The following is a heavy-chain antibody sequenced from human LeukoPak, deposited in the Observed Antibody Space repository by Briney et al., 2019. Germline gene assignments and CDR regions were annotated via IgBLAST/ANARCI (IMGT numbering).Heavy chain of an antibody. CDR3: AKTRVPYSGSYYLDY. V-gene: IGHV3-23*01. CDR1: GFTFSSYA. Sequence: PGGSLRLSCAASGFTFSSYAMSWVRQAPGKGLEWVSAISGSGGSTYYADSVKGRFTISRDDSKNTLYLQMNSLRAEDTAVYYCAKTRVPYSGSYYLDYWGQGTLVTVSS. CDR2: ISGSGGST. J-gene: IGHJ4*02. D-gene: IGHD1-26*01.